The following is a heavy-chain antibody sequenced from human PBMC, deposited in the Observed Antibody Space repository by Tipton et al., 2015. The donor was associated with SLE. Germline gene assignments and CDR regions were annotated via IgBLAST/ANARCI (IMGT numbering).Heavy chain of an antibody. CDR3: ARGGYSGSYRFYLSDY. J-gene: IGHJ4*02. V-gene: IGHV4-38-2*01. D-gene: IGHD1-26*01. Sequence: GLVKPSETLSLTCAVSAYSITSGFYWGWMRQPPGKGLEWIGGISHTGNTYYNASLKSRVTISVDTSQNHLSLKMYSVTAADTAVYYCARGGYSGSYRFYLSDYWGQGTAVTVSS. CDR2: ISHTGNT. CDR1: AYSITSGFY.